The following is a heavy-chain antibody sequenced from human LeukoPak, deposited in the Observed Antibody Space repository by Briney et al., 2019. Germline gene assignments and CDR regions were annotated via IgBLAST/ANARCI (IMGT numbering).Heavy chain of an antibody. CDR3: ARVLRRFLEIDY. CDR1: GFTLSDYY. CDR2: ISSSGSTI. V-gene: IGHV3-11*01. Sequence: GGSLRLSCAASGFTLSDYYMSWIRQAPGKGLEWVSYISSSGSTIYYADSVKGRFTISRDNAKNSLYLQMNSLRAEDTAVYYCARVLRRFLEIDYWGRGTLVTVSS. D-gene: IGHD3-3*01. J-gene: IGHJ4*02.